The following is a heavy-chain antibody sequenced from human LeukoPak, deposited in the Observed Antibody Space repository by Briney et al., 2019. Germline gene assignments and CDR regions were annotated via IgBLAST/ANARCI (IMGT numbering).Heavy chain of an antibody. CDR3: ARGSYYYDSSGYYMDV. V-gene: IGHV3-11*04. J-gene: IGHJ6*03. D-gene: IGHD3-22*01. Sequence: PGGSLRLSCAASGFTFSDYYMSWIRQAPGKGLEWVSYISSSGSTIYYADSVKGRFTISRDNAKNSLYLQMNSLRADDTAVYYCARGSYYYDSSGYYMDVWGKGTTVTVSS. CDR2: ISSSGSTI. CDR1: GFTFSDYY.